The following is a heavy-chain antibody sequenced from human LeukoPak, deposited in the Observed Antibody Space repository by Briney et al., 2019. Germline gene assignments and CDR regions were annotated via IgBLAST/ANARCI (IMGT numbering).Heavy chain of an antibody. D-gene: IGHD3-3*01. CDR3: ARARSHHYDFWSGYQYAYFDY. Sequence: GGSLRLSCAASGFTFSSYWMSWVRQAPGKGLEWVANIKQDGSEKYYVDSVKGRFTISRDNAKNSLYLQMNSLRAEDTAVYYCARARSHHYDFWSGYQYAYFDYWGQGTLVTVSS. CDR1: GFTFSSYW. CDR2: IKQDGSEK. V-gene: IGHV3-7*01. J-gene: IGHJ4*02.